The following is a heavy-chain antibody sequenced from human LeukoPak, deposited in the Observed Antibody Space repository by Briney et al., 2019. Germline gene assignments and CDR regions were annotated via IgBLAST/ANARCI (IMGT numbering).Heavy chain of an antibody. CDR3: ARDLRYCSSTSCPSYGMDV. J-gene: IGHJ6*04. CDR1: GFTFSSYS. V-gene: IGHV3-21*01. D-gene: IGHD2-2*01. CDR2: ISSSSSYI. Sequence: GGSLRLSCAASGFTFSSYSVNWVRQAPGKGLEWVSSISSSSSYIYYADSVKGRFTISRDNAKNSLYLQMNSLRAEDTAVYYCARDLRYCSSTSCPSYGMDVWGKGTTVTVSS.